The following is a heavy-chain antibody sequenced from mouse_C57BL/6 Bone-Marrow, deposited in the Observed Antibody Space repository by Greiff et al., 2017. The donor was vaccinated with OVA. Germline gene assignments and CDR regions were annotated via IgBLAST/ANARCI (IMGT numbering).Heavy chain of an antibody. CDR1: GYTFTSYW. J-gene: IGHJ4*01. CDR3: AREGVYYGNYYAMDY. D-gene: IGHD2-1*01. V-gene: IGHV1-59*01. CDR2: IDPSDSYT. Sequence: QVQLKQPGAELVRPGTSVKLSCKASGYTFTSYWMHWVKQRPGQGLEWIGVIDPSDSYTNYNQKFKGKATLTVDTSSSTAYMQLSSLTSEDSAVYYCAREGVYYGNYYAMDYWGQGTSVTVSS.